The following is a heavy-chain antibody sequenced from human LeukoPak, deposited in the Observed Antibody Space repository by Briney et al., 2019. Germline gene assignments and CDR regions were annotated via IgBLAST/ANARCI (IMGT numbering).Heavy chain of an antibody. Sequence: GGSLRLSCAASGFTFSSYGMHWVRQAPGKGLEWVAFIRYDGSNKYYADSVKGRFTISRDNSKNTLYLQMNSLRAEDTAVYYCAKAATREDYYYMDVWGKGTTVTISS. CDR1: GFTFSSYG. CDR3: AKAATREDYYYMDV. CDR2: IRYDGSNK. V-gene: IGHV3-30*02. J-gene: IGHJ6*03.